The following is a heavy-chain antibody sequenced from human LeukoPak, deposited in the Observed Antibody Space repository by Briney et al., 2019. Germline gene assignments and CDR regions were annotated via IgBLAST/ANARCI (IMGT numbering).Heavy chain of an antibody. CDR1: GFTFSSYG. D-gene: IGHD3-22*01. CDR3: AKDGDYYDSSGYSGGDY. J-gene: IGHJ4*02. V-gene: IGHV3-30*02. CDR2: IRYDGSNK. Sequence: PGGSLRLSCAASGFTFSSYGMHWVRQAPGKGLEWVAFIRYDGSNKYYADSVKGRFTISRDNSKNTLYLQMNGLRAEDTAVYYCAKDGDYYDSSGYSGGDYWGQGTLVTVSS.